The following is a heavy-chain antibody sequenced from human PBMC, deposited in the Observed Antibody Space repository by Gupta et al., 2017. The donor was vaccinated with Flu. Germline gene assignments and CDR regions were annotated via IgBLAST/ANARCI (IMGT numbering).Heavy chain of an antibody. V-gene: IGHV1-8*01. CDR3: ARVGAYSGYYHYMDV. J-gene: IGHJ6*03. Sequence: ATGQGLEWMGWMNPNSGNTGYAQKFQGRVTMTRNTSISTAYMELSSLRSEDTAVYYCARVGAYSGYYHYMDVWGKGTTVTVSS. D-gene: IGHD5-12*01. CDR2: MNPNSGNT.